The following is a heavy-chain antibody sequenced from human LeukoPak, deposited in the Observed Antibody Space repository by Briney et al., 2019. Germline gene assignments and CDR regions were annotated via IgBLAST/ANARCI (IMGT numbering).Heavy chain of an antibody. CDR2: IWYDGSNK. D-gene: IGHD6-13*01. V-gene: IGHV3-33*06. Sequence: GGSLRLSCAASGFTFSSYDMHWVRQALGKGLEWVAVIWYDGSNKYYADSVRGRFTISRDNSKNTLYLQMNSLRAEDTAVYYCAKDLGIAAAQDYWGQGTLVTVSS. J-gene: IGHJ4*02. CDR3: AKDLGIAAAQDY. CDR1: GFTFSSYD.